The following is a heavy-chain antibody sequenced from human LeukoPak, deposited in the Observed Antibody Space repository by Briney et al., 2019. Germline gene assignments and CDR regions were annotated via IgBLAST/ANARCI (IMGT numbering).Heavy chain of an antibody. J-gene: IGHJ4*02. V-gene: IGHV3-11*01. Sequence: PGGSLRLSCAASGFTFSDYYMSWIRQAPGAGLEWVSYISSSGSTIYYADSVKGRFTISRDNAKNPLYLQMNSLRAEDTAVYYCARDVIDGSGHDYWGQGTLVTVSS. D-gene: IGHD6-19*01. CDR3: ARDVIDGSGHDY. CDR2: ISSSGSTI. CDR1: GFTFSDYY.